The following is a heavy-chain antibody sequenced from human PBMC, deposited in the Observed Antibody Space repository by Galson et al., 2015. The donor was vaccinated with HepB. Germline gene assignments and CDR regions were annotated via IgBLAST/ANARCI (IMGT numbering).Heavy chain of an antibody. D-gene: IGHD4-23*01. CDR3: ARVRAVTPTGDWYFDL. J-gene: IGHJ2*01. V-gene: IGHV4-59*01. CDR1: GGSISSYY. Sequence: SETLSLTCTVSGGSISSYYWSWIRQPPGKGLEWIRYIYYSGSTNYNPSLKSRVTISVDTSKNQFSLKLSSVTAADTAVYYCARVRAVTPTGDWYFDLWGRGTLVTVSS. CDR2: IYYSGST.